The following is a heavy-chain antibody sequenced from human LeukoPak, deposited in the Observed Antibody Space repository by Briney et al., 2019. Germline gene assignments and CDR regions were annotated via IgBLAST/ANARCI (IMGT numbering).Heavy chain of an antibody. CDR2: ISSSSSAI. CDR3: ARDGGSSWYGAFDI. CDR1: GFTFEDYS. D-gene: IGHD6-13*01. J-gene: IGHJ3*02. V-gene: IGHV3-48*01. Sequence: GWSLRLSCAASGFTFEDYSMNWVRQAPGKGLEWVSYISSSSSAIYYADSVKGRFTISRDNAKNSVYLQMNSLRAEDRAVYYCARDGGSSWYGAFDIWGQGTMVTVSS.